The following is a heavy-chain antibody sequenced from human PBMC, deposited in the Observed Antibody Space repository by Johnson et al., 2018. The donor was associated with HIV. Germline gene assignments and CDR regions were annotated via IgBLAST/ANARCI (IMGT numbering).Heavy chain of an antibody. CDR2: ISYDRSNQ. Sequence: QVQLVESGGGVVQPGRSLRLSCAASGFTFSSYAMHWVRQAPGKGLEWVAVISYDRSNQYYADPVKGRFTISRENSKNTLFLQMNNLKPADTDVYYCARGFCTHGVCYTKVDAFDIWGQGTMVTVSS. V-gene: IGHV3-30*04. CDR1: GFTFSSYA. J-gene: IGHJ3*02. D-gene: IGHD2-8*01. CDR3: ARGFCTHGVCYTKVDAFDI.